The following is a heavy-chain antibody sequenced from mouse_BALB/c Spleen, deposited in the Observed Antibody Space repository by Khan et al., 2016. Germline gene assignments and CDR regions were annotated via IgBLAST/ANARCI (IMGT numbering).Heavy chain of an antibody. CDR2: INPSRGHT. CDR3: AQGDY. CDR1: GYTLTSYT. V-gene: IGHV1-4*01. Sequence: QVQLQQSGAEPARHGASVKMSCKASGYTLTSYTMPSLKQRPGQGLERVGYINPSRGHTNYNQKFKVKATLTADKPPSTDYMQLRSLTSEVYAVAYCAQGDYQGQRTTLTDCS. J-gene: IGHJ2*01.